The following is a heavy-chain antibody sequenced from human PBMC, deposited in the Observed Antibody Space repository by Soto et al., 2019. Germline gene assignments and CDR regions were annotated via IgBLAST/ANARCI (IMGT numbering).Heavy chain of an antibody. CDR2: IGTAGDT. CDR3: ARGSRVGATSTNGMDV. V-gene: IGHV3-13*01. Sequence: LRLSFAASGFTFSSYDMHWVRQATGKGLEWVSAIGTAGDTYYPGSVKGRFTISRENAKNSLYLQMNSLRAEDTAVYYCARGSRVGATSTNGMDVWGQGTTVTVSS. D-gene: IGHD1-26*01. J-gene: IGHJ6*02. CDR1: GFTFSSYD.